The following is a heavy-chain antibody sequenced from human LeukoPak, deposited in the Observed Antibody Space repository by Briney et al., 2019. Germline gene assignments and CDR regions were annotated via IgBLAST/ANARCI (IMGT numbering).Heavy chain of an antibody. CDR1: GFTFSSYA. J-gene: IGHJ5*01. Sequence: GGSLRLSCAASGFTFSSYAMSWVRQAPGKGLEWVSAISGSGGSTYYADSGKGRFTISRDNAKNTLGLQMNSLRAEDTAVYYCAKSHHASSGSYYFVDSTGPGNLVTASS. V-gene: IGHV3-23*01. D-gene: IGHD1-26*01. CDR3: AKSHHASSGSYYFVDS. CDR2: ISGSGGST.